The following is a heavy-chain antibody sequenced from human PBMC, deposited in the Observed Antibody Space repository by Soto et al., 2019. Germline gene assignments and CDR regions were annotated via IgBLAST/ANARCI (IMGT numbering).Heavy chain of an antibody. V-gene: IGHV3-64*01. Sequence: GGSLRLSCAASGFTFSSYAMHWVRQAPGKGQEYVSAISSNGGSTYYANSVKGRFTISRDNSKNTLYLQMGSLRAEDMAVYYCVKVGVLCSGGSCYSGLYTMDVWGQGTTVTVS. J-gene: IGHJ6*02. D-gene: IGHD2-15*01. CDR2: ISSNGGST. CDR1: GFTFSSYA. CDR3: VKVGVLCSGGSCYSGLYTMDV.